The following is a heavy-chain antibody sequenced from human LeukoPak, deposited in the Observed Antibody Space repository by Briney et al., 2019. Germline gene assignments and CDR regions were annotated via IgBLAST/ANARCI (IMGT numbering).Heavy chain of an antibody. CDR1: GFSFREYW. CDR3: AREIKIQGFRAFDF. Sequence: GGSLRLSCAASGFSFREYWMHWVRHTPGTGLMWVARINDGGTYTSYADSVKGRFTFSRDNAENTPYLQMNTLRDEDAAIYCCAREIKIQGFRAFDFWGQGTPVTVSS. J-gene: IGHJ4*02. CDR2: INDGGTYT. V-gene: IGHV3-74*01. D-gene: IGHD3-10*01.